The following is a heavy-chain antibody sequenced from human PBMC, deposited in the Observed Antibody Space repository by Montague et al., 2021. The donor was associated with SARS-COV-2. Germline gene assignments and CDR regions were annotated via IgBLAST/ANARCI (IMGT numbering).Heavy chain of an antibody. CDR1: GGSINHY. J-gene: IGHJ2*01. Sequence: SETLSLTCTVSGGSINHYWSWIRQPPGTGLEWIGYIYYDGSSNYXPSLRSRVTISMQTSRNQVSLRLSSVTAADTALYYCARSQWHNWYFDLWGRGTLVTVSS. CDR3: ARSQWHNWYFDL. V-gene: IGHV4-59*11. CDR2: IYYDGSS. D-gene: IGHD2-8*01.